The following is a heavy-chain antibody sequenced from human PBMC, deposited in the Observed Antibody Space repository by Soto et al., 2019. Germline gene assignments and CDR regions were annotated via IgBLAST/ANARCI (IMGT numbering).Heavy chain of an antibody. CDR1: GDSIRSYF. J-gene: IGHJ5*02. V-gene: IGHV4-59*01. Sequence: SETLSLTCNVSGDSIRSYFWSWVRQPPGKGLEWIGYIPYSGGPTYNPSLKSRVTISIDTSKKQFSLKMTSVTAADTAVYYCASSKMGLISVLETWGQGTLVTVSS. CDR2: IPYSGGP. CDR3: ASSKMGLISVLET. D-gene: IGHD3-10*01.